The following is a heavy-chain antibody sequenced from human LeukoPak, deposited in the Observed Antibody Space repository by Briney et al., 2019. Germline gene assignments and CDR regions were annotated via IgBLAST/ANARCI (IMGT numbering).Heavy chain of an antibody. CDR3: AKDRGIVVVTPIDY. D-gene: IGHD3-22*01. CDR1: GFTFSSYA. Sequence: PGGSLRLSCAASGFTFSSYAMHWVRQAPGKGLEWVAVISYDGSNKYYADSVKGRFTISRDNSKNTLYLQMNSLRAEDTAVYYCAKDRGIVVVTPIDYWGQGTLVTVSS. V-gene: IGHV3-30*04. J-gene: IGHJ4*02. CDR2: ISYDGSNK.